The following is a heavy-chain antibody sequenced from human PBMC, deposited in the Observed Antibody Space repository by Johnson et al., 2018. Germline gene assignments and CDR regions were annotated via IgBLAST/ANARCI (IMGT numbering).Heavy chain of an antibody. CDR2: ISYDGSNK. D-gene: IGHD4-23*01. J-gene: IGHJ3*02. CDR3: AISRMTTVVNDAFDI. V-gene: IGHV3-30*14. CDR1: GFTFSSYA. Sequence: QVQLLETGGGVVQPGRSLRLSCAASGFTFSSYAMHWVRQAPGTGLEGVAVISYDGSNKYYAHSVKGRFTISRDNSKNTLYLQMGSLSAEDMAVYYCAISRMTTVVNDAFDIGGQGTMVTVSS.